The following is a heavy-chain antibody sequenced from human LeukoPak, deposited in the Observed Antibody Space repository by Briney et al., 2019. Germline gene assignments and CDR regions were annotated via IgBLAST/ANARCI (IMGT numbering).Heavy chain of an antibody. D-gene: IGHD5-12*01. J-gene: IGHJ4*02. V-gene: IGHV3-15*01. CDR1: GFTFTNAW. CDR2: IKTKTDGGTL. Sequence: GGSLRLSCAASGFTFTNAWMNWVRQAPGKGLEWVGRIKTKTDGGTLDYTAPVRGRFTISRDDLKNTLYLQMSSLTTEDTAVYYCIPRGYGGFWGQGTLVTVSS. CDR3: IPRGYGGF.